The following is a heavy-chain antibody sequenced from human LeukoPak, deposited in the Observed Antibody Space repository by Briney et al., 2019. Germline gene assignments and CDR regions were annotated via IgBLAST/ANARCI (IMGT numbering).Heavy chain of an antibody. CDR1: GDSISSYY. Sequence: SETLSLTCTVSGDSISSYYWSWTRQPPGKGLEWIGYIYYSGSTNYNPSLKSRVTISVDTPKNQFSLKLSSVTAADTGVYYCARHYPYGSGSYSPFYFDYWGQGTLVTVSS. V-gene: IGHV4-59*08. J-gene: IGHJ4*02. CDR2: IYYSGST. CDR3: ARHYPYGSGSYSPFYFDY. D-gene: IGHD3-10*01.